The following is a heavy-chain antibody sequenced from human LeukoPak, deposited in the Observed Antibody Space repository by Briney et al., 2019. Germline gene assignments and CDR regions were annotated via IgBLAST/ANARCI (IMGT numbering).Heavy chain of an antibody. CDR3: ARDQSDYNDSSGPLSYFDY. CDR2: ISAYNGNT. D-gene: IGHD3-22*01. CDR1: GYTFTSYG. V-gene: IGHV1-18*01. J-gene: IGHJ4*02. Sequence: ASVKVSCKASGYTFTSYGISWVRQAPGQGLEWMGWISAYNGNTNYAQKLQGRVTMTTDASTSTAYMELRSLRSDDTAVYYCARDQSDYNDSSGPLSYFDYWGQGTLVTVSS.